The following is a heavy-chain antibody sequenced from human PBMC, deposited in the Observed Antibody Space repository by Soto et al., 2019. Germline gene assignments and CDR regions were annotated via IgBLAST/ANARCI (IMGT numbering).Heavy chain of an antibody. CDR1: GGNFSSYA. CDR2: IIPRFGTA. CDR3: AKVKYDSSGYYRNFDY. J-gene: IGHJ4*02. D-gene: IGHD3-22*01. Sequence: SVKVSCKASGGNFSSYAISWVRQAPGQGLEWVGGIIPRFGTANYAQKFQGRVTITADESTSTAYMELSSLRSEDTAMYYCAKVKYDSSGYYRNFDYWGQGTLVTVSS. V-gene: IGHV1-69*13.